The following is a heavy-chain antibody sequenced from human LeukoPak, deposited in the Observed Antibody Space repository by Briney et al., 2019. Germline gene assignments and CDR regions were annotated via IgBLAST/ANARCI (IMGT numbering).Heavy chain of an antibody. CDR2: ISYDGSYK. D-gene: IGHD2-15*01. CDR1: GFTFSSYG. CDR3: VKGYCSGGNCFSRTMYYFDN. V-gene: IGHV3-30*18. Sequence: PGGSLRLSCEASGFTFSSYGMHWVRQAPGKGLEWVAVISYDGSYKYYADSVKGRFTISRDNSKNTLYLQMSSLRADDSAVYYCVKGYCSGGNCFSRTMYYFDNWGQGTLVTVSS. J-gene: IGHJ4*02.